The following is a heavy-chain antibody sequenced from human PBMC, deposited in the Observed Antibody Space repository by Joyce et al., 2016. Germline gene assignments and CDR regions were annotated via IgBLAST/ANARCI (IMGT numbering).Heavy chain of an antibody. CDR2: ICPRCITI. Sequence: DVQLVESGGGLVQPGGSLRLSCAASGFTFSTYSMNCVRQTPVKGVELVSYICPRCITIYHADSVEGRFTISRDNAKNSLYLQMNSLRAEDTAVYYCARDITGSTNPFDSWGQGTLVTVSS. CDR3: ARDITGSTNPFDS. V-gene: IGHV3-48*04. CDR1: GFTFSTYS. D-gene: IGHD1-7*01. J-gene: IGHJ4*02.